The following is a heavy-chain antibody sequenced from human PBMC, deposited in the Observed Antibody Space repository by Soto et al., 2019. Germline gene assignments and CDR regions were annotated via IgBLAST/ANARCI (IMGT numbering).Heavy chain of an antibody. V-gene: IGHV4-59*01. J-gene: IGHJ4*02. CDR3: ATFSGYSRSFAY. CDR1: GGSISSYY. CDR2: IYYSGST. D-gene: IGHD1-26*01. Sequence: PSETLSLTCTVSGGSISSYYWSWIRQPPGKGLEWIGYIYYSGSTNYNPSLKSRVTISVDTSKNQFSLKLTSVTAADTAVYYCATFSGYSRSFAYWGQGTLVTVSS.